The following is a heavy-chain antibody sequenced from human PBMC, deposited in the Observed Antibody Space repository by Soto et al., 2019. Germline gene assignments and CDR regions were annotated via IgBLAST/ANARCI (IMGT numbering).Heavy chain of an antibody. Sequence: QVQLQESGPGLVKPSGTLSLTCAVSSGSISSSNWWSWVRQPPGKGLEWIGEIYHSGSTNCNPSLKSRVTISVDKSKNQFSLKLSSVTAADTAVYYCARVFYSIPDSVYYMDVWGKGTTVTVSS. J-gene: IGHJ6*03. CDR2: IYHSGST. CDR3: ARVFYSIPDSVYYMDV. V-gene: IGHV4-4*02. D-gene: IGHD4-4*01. CDR1: SGSISSSNW.